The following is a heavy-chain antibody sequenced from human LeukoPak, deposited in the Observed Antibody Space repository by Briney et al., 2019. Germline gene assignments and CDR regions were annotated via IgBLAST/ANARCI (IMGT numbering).Heavy chain of an antibody. CDR3: ARDSDSGGYYNGFDF. J-gene: IGHJ4*02. CDR2: VSSSGTT. CDR1: GGSISSSSYY. Sequence: PSETLSLTCTVSGGSISSSSYYWGWIRQPPGKGLEWIGSVSSSGTTSHNPSLKSRVTISIDTSKNQFFPILSSVSAADTAVYYCARDSDSGGYYNGFDFWGQGALVTVSS. V-gene: IGHV4-39*07. D-gene: IGHD3-22*01.